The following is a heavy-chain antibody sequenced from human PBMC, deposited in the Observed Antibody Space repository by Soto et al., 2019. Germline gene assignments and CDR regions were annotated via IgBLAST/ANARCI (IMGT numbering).Heavy chain of an antibody. CDR3: AREATAMDFS. CDR1: GFTFSSYG. D-gene: IGHD5-18*01. Sequence: ALRLSCAASGFTFSSYGMHLVRQAPCKGLEWVAVISYDGSNKYYADSVKGRFTISRDNSKNTLYLQMNSLRAEDTAVYYCAREATAMDFSGGQGTMVTVYS. CDR2: ISYDGSNK. J-gene: IGHJ4*02. V-gene: IGHV3-30*03.